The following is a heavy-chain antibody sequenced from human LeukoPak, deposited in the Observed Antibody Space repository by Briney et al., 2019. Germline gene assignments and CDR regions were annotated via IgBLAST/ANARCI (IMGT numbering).Heavy chain of an antibody. V-gene: IGHV3-20*01. J-gene: IGHJ5*02. CDR1: GFTFDDYG. CDR2: INWNGGST. D-gene: IGHD3-10*01. Sequence: PGGSLRLSCAASGFTFDDYGMSWVRQAPGKGLEWVSGINWNGGSTGYADSVKGRFTISRDNAKNSLYLQMNSLRAEDTALCHGARVVSYYYGSGSTNWFDPWGQGTLVTVSS. CDR3: ARVVSYYYGSGSTNWFDP.